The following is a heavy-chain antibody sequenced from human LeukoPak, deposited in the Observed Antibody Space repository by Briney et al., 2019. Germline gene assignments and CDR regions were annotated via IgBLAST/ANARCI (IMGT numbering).Heavy chain of an antibody. CDR2: IQTSGST. D-gene: IGHD2-15*01. CDR3: AREEEGDYSDYFDY. V-gene: IGHV4-4*07. CDR1: GVYIRSYS. Sequence: ASETLSLTCSVSGVYIRSYSWSWIRLPSGKGLEWIGRIQTSGSTNYNPSLRSRVTMSVDTSKNQFSLKLSSVTAADTAVYYCAREEEGDYSDYFDYWGQGTLVTVSS. J-gene: IGHJ4*02.